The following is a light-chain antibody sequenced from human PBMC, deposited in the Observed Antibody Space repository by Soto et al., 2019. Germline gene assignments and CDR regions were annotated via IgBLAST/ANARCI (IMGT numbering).Light chain of an antibody. CDR3: AAWDDGVDGRVV. V-gene: IGLV1-44*01. Sequence: QSVLTQPPSASGTPGQRVTISCSGSSSNIGSNTVNWYQQLPGTAPKLLIYSNNQRPSGVPDRFSGSKSGTSASLAISGLQSEDEADYYWAAWDDGVDGRVVFGGGTKVTVL. J-gene: IGLJ2*01. CDR1: SSNIGSNT. CDR2: SNN.